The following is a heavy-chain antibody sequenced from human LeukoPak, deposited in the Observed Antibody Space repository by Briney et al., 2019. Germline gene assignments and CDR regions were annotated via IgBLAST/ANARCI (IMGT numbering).Heavy chain of an antibody. CDR3: ARDIRDIVVVPAAIVDYYYGMDV. Sequence: EASVTVSCKASGYTFTSYGISWVRQAPGQGLEWMGWISAYNGNTNYAQKLQGRVTMTTDTSTSTAYMELRSLRSDDTAVYYCARDIRDIVVVPAAIVDYYYGMDVWGQGTTVTVSS. V-gene: IGHV1-18*01. D-gene: IGHD2-2*02. CDR2: ISAYNGNT. CDR1: GYTFTSYG. J-gene: IGHJ6*02.